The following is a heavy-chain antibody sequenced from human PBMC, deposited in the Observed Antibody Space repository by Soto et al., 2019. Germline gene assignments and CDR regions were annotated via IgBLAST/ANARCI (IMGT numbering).Heavy chain of an antibody. CDR3: TTEVYYGSGSYYYGMDV. CDR2: IKSKTDGGTT. Sequence: GGSLRLSCAASGFTFSNAWTSWVRQAPGKGLEWVGRIKSKTDGGTTDYAAPVKGRFTISRDDSKNTLYLQMNSLKTEDTAVYYCTTEVYYGSGSYYYGMDVWGQGTTVTVSS. J-gene: IGHJ6*02. V-gene: IGHV3-15*01. D-gene: IGHD3-10*01. CDR1: GFTFSNAW.